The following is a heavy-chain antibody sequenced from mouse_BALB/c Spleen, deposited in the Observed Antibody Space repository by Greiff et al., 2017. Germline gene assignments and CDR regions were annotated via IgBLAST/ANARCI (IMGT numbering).Heavy chain of an antibody. Sequence: VQLKESGGGLVKPGGSLKLSCAASGFTFSDYYMYWVRQTPEKRLEWVATISDGGSYTYYPDSVKGRFTISRDNAKNNLYLQMSSLKSEDTAMYYCARGDLFFFDYWGQGTTLTVSS. J-gene: IGHJ2*01. V-gene: IGHV5-4*02. CDR2: ISDGGSYT. CDR1: GFTFSDYY. CDR3: ARGDLFFFDY. D-gene: IGHD2-13*01.